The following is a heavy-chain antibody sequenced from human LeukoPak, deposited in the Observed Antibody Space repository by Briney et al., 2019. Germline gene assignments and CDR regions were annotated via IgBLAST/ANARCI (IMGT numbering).Heavy chain of an antibody. D-gene: IGHD1-14*01. CDR2: IKKDGSEE. CDR3: ARSNPNRNALDL. V-gene: IGHV3-7*01. J-gene: IGHJ3*01. Sequence: GGSLRLSCAASGFSFSTFWMHWVRQAPGRGLEWVANIKKDGSEESYLDSVKGRFTVSRDNAKNSLFLQMNSLRGEDTAVYYCARSNPNRNALDLWGQGTMVTISS. CDR1: GFSFSTFW.